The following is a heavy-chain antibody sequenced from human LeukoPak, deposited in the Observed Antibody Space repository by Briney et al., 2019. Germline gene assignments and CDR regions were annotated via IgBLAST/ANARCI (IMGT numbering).Heavy chain of an antibody. J-gene: IGHJ4*02. V-gene: IGHV3-13*01. CDR3: VRQQTPHGNFDY. CDR1: GFTFSSYA. Sequence: GGSLRLSCAASGFTFSSYAMSWVRQASGKGLEWVSAIGTAGDTFYPGSVKGRFTISRENAKNSLSLQMNSLRAEDTAVYYCVRQQTPHGNFDYWGQGTLVTVSS. CDR2: IGTAGDT. D-gene: IGHD1-26*01.